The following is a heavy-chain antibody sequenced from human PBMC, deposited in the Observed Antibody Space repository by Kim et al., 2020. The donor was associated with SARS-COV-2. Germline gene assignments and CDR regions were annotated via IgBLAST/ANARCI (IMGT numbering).Heavy chain of an antibody. CDR3: ARTLIVVVPAARSSYYYYYMDV. J-gene: IGHJ6*03. CDR1: GYTFTSYD. D-gene: IGHD2-2*01. CDR2: MNPNSGNT. Sequence: ASVKVSCKASGYTFTSYDINWVRQATGQGLEWMGWMNPNSGNTGYAQKFQGRVTMTRNTSISTAYMELSSLRSEDTAVYYCARTLIVVVPAARSSYYYYYMDVWGKGTTVTVSS. V-gene: IGHV1-8*01.